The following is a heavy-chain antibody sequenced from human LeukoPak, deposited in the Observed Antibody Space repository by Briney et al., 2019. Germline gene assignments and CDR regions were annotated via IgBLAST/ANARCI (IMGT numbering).Heavy chain of an antibody. CDR2: IYYSGST. D-gene: IGHD2-2*01. V-gene: IGHV4-39*07. CDR3: AREFSGYCSSTSCYAGRYSSSWAFDY. J-gene: IGHJ4*02. Sequence: SETLSLTCTVSGGSISSSSYYWGWIRLHPGKGLEWIGSIYYSGSTYYNQSLKSRVTISVDTSKNQFSLKLSSVTAADTAVYYCAREFSGYCSSTSCYAGRYSSSWAFDYWGQGTLVSVSS. CDR1: GGSISSSSYY.